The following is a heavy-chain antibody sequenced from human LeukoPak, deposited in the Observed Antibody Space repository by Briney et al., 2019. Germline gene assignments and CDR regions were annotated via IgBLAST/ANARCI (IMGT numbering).Heavy chain of an antibody. V-gene: IGHV1-3*01. CDR2: INAGSGDT. D-gene: IGHD6-13*01. CDR1: GYTFTSHA. Sequence: ASVTVSCKASGYTFTSHAIHWVRQAPGQRPEWMGWINAGSGDTKCSQSLEGRVTITRDTSASTAYMELSSLKSEDTAVYYCARTARIAATVGDYFDYWGQGTLVTVSS. CDR3: ARTARIAATVGDYFDY. J-gene: IGHJ4*02.